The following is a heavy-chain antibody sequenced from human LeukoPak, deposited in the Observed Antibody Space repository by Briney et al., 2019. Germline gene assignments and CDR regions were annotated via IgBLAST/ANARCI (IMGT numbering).Heavy chain of an antibody. D-gene: IGHD6-19*01. CDR1: DGSISNYY. CDR3: ARNSAVATSRSWFDP. CDR2: AYYSGST. V-gene: IGHV4-59*08. J-gene: IGHJ5*02. Sequence: PSETLSLTCSVFDGSISNYYWSWIRQPPGKGLEWIGYAYYSGSTTYNPSLESRVTISVDTSKNQFSLKLTAVTAADTAVYYCARNSAVATSRSWFDPRGQGTLVTVSS.